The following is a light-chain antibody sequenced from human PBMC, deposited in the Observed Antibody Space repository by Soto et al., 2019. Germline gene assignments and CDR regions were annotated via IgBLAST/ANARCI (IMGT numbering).Light chain of an antibody. Sequence: DIQMTQSPSTLSASVGDRVTITCRASQSISSWLAWYQQKPEKAPNILIYKASSLESGVPSRFSGSGSGTEFTLTISSLQPDDFAAYYCQQYDNYPYTFVQGSKLEIK. CDR2: KAS. J-gene: IGKJ2*01. CDR3: QQYDNYPYT. V-gene: IGKV1-5*03. CDR1: QSISSW.